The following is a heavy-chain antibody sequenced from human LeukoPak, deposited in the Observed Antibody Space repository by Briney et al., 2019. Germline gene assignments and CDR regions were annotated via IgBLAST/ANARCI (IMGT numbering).Heavy chain of an antibody. V-gene: IGHV1-2*06. CDR3: ARDFGLSVFYYYGMDV. Sequence: ASVTVSCKASGYTFTSYYMHWVRQAPGQGLEWMGRINPNSGGTNYAQKFQGRVTMTRDTSISTAYMELSRLRSDDTAVYYCARDFGLSVFYYYGMDVWGQGTTVTVSS. CDR1: GYTFTSYY. D-gene: IGHD3-3*01. J-gene: IGHJ6*02. CDR2: INPNSGGT.